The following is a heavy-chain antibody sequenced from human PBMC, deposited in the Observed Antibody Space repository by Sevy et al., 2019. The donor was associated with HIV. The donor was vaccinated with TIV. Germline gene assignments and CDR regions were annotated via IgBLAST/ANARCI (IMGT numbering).Heavy chain of an antibody. V-gene: IGHV4-4*07. CDR1: GGSISSYY. D-gene: IGHD3-3*01. J-gene: IGHJ6*02. Sequence: SETLSLTCTVSGGSISSYYWSWIRQPAGKGLEWIGRIYTSGSTNYNPALKSRVTMSVDTSKNQFSLKLSSVTAADTAVYYCARESFWSGYSYDPYYYYGMDVWGQGTTVTVSS. CDR2: IYTSGST. CDR3: ARESFWSGYSYDPYYYYGMDV.